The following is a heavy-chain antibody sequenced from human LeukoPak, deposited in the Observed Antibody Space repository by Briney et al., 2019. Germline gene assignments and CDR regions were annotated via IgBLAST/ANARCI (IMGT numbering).Heavy chain of an antibody. Sequence: PGGSLRLSCAASGFTFSSYGMHWVRQAPGKGLEWVAVISYDGSNKYYADSVKGRFTISRDNSKNTLYLQMNSLRAEDTAVYYCAKASYYDILSAFDIWGQGTMVTVSS. CDR3: AKASYYDILSAFDI. D-gene: IGHD3-9*01. V-gene: IGHV3-30*18. CDR2: ISYDGSNK. J-gene: IGHJ3*02. CDR1: GFTFSSYG.